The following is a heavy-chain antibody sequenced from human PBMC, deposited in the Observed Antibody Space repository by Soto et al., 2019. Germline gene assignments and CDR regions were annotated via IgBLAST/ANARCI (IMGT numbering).Heavy chain of an antibody. V-gene: IGHV3-23*01. CDR1: GFSFSSYA. D-gene: IGHD6-13*01. CDR2: ISGSGGST. Sequence: GGSLRLSCAASGFSFSSYAMSWVRQAPGKGLQWVSGISGSGGSTYYADSVKGRFTIFRDNSQNMLYLQMNSLRAEDTARYYCAKATTSNWYYFDYWGLETLVTVSS. J-gene: IGHJ4*02. CDR3: AKATTSNWYYFDY.